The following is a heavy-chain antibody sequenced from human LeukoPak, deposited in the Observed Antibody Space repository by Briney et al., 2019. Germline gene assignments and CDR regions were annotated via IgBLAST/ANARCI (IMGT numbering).Heavy chain of an antibody. J-gene: IGHJ4*02. CDR2: INHSGST. Sequence: PSETLSLTCAVYGVSFSGYYWSWIRQPPGKGLEWIGEINHSGSTNYNPSLKSRVTISVATSKNQFSLKLSSVTAADTAVYYCARGPRTYYYDSSGYYYYYWGQGTLVTVSS. CDR1: GVSFSGYY. D-gene: IGHD3-22*01. CDR3: ARGPRTYYYDSSGYYYYY. V-gene: IGHV4-34*01.